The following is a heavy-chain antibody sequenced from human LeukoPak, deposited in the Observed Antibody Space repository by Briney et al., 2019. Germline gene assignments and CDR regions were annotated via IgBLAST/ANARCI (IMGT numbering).Heavy chain of an antibody. D-gene: IGHD3-3*01. CDR1: GFTFSSYA. Sequence: PGGSLRLSCAASGFTFSSYAMHWVRQAPGKGLEWVAVISYDGSNKYYADSVKGRFTISRDNSKNTLYLQMNSLRAEDTAVYYCERAGPFYDFWSGYDYYYYYYMDVWGKGTTVTVSS. CDR3: ERAGPFYDFWSGYDYYYYYYMDV. J-gene: IGHJ6*03. V-gene: IGHV3-30*01. CDR2: ISYDGSNK.